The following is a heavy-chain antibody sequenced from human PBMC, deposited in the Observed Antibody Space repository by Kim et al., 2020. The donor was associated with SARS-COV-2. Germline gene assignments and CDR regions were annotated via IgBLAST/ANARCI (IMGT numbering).Heavy chain of an antibody. V-gene: IGHV3-23*01. J-gene: IGHJ6*02. D-gene: IGHD2-15*01. CDR2: ISGSGGST. Sequence: GGSLRLSCAASGFTFSSYAMSWVRQAPGKGLEWVSAISGSGGSTYYADSVKGRFTISRDNSKNTLYLQMNSLRAEDTAVYYCAKDLHCSGGSCYPKTSYYYGMDVWGQGTTVTVSS. CDR1: GFTFSSYA. CDR3: AKDLHCSGGSCYPKTSYYYGMDV.